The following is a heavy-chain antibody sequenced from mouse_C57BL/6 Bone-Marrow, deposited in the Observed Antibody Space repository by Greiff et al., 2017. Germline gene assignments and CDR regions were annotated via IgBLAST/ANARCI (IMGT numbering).Heavy chain of an antibody. J-gene: IGHJ2*01. Sequence: QVQLQQPGAELVMPGASVKLSCKASGYTFTSYWMHWVKQRPGQGLEWIGEIDPSDSYTNYNQKVKGKSTLTVDKSSSTAYMQLSSLTSEDSAVYYCASRGYWGQGTTLTVSS. CDR2: IDPSDSYT. CDR3: ASRGY. V-gene: IGHV1-69*01. CDR1: GYTFTSYW.